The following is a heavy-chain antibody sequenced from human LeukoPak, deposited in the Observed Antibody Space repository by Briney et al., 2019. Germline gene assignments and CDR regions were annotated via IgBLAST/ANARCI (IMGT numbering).Heavy chain of an antibody. J-gene: IGHJ4*02. CDR1: GYSFTSYF. Sequence: GESLKISCKGSGYSFTSYFIGWVRQLPGKGLEWMGIIYPGDSDTRYSPSFQGQVTISADMSISTAYLQWSSLKASDTAMYYCARLGSSGAVCSGDSCYGYYFDYWGQGTLVTVSS. CDR3: ARLGSSGAVCSGDSCYGYYFDY. D-gene: IGHD2-15*01. CDR2: IYPGDSDT. V-gene: IGHV5-51*01.